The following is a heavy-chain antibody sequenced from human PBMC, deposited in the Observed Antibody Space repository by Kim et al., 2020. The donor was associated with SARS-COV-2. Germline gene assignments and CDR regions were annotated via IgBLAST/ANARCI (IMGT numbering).Heavy chain of an antibody. Sequence: AQQFQGRVTMTRDTSISTAYMELSRLRSDDTAVYYCARTERPYEADFDYWGQGTLVTVSS. J-gene: IGHJ4*02. CDR3: ARTERPYEADFDY. D-gene: IGHD3-22*01. V-gene: IGHV1-2*02.